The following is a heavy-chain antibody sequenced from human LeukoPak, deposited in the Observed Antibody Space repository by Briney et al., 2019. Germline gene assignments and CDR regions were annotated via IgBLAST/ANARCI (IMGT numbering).Heavy chain of an antibody. CDR1: GFAASSNY. CDR2: IYSGGST. J-gene: IGHJ4*02. D-gene: IGHD3-22*01. CDR3: ARVLSYYDSSGYYYLDY. Sequence: GGSQRLSCAASGFAASSNYMSWVRQAPGKGLGWVSIIYSGGSTYYADSVKGRVTISRDNAKNSLYLQMNSLRAEDTALYYCARVLSYYDSSGYYYLDYWGQGTLVTVSS. V-gene: IGHV3-53*01.